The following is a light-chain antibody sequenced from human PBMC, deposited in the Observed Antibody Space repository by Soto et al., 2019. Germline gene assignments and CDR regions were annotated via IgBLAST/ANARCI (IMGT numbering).Light chain of an antibody. CDR3: QQRSDCPPIT. CDR1: QSVSIS. CDR2: DAS. Sequence: IVLTHSPSTLSFSPGEIATLSCRACQSVSISLAWYQQNPGQAPRLLIYDASNRATGIPARFSGSGSGTDLTLTISSLEPEDFAVYHRQQRSDCPPITFGQGTRLANK. J-gene: IGKJ5*01. V-gene: IGKV3-11*01.